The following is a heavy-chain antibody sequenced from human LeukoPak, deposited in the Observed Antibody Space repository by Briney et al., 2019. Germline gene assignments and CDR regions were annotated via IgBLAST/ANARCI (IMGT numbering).Heavy chain of an antibody. D-gene: IGHD3-22*01. Sequence: ASVKVSCKACVHTFTSYVIHWVRQPTGQGLEWMGWMNPNSGNTGYAQKFQGRVTMTRNTSISTAYMELSSLRSEDTAVYHCARVFPLSWHYDSSGYFQGYYFDYWGQGTLVTVSS. CDR2: MNPNSGNT. CDR3: ARVFPLSWHYDSSGYFQGYYFDY. V-gene: IGHV1-8*01. J-gene: IGHJ4*02. CDR1: VHTFTSYV.